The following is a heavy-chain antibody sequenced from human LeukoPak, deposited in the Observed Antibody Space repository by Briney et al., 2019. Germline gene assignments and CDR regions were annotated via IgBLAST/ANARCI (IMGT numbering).Heavy chain of an antibody. CDR3: ARGYYDSNPYGMDV. Sequence: SETLSLTCAVYGGSFSGYYWSWIRQPPGKGLEWIGEINHSGSTNYNPSLKSRVTISVDTSKNQFSLKLSSVTAADTAVYYCARGYYDSNPYGMDVWGQGTTVTVSS. J-gene: IGHJ6*02. V-gene: IGHV4-34*01. CDR1: GGSFSGYY. CDR2: INHSGST. D-gene: IGHD3-22*01.